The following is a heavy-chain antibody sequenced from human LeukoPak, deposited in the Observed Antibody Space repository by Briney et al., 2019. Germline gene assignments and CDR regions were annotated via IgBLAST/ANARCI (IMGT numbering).Heavy chain of an antibody. CDR1: GGTFSSYA. J-gene: IGHJ4*02. CDR2: IIPIFGTA. D-gene: IGHD3-22*01. Sequence: SVKVSCKASGGTFSSYAISWVRQAPGQGLEWMGRIIPIFGTANYAQKFQGRVTITTDESTSTAYMELSGLRSEDTAVYYCARDPYYYDSSGYCDYWGQGTLVTVSS. CDR3: ARDPYYYDSSGYCDY. V-gene: IGHV1-69*05.